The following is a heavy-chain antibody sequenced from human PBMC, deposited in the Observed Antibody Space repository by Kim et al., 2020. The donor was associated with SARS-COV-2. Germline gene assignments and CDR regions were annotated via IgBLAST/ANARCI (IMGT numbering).Heavy chain of an antibody. CDR3: ARDSIYCSGGSCYWRTRVAWYLDL. D-gene: IGHD2-15*01. CDR1: GFSFSSYA. CDR2: ISYDGSNK. Sequence: GGSLRLSCAASGFSFSSYALHWVRQAPGKGLEWVAVISYDGSNKYYADSVKGRFTISRDNSKNTLYLQMNSLRAEDTAVYYCARDSIYCSGGSCYWRTRVAWYLDLSGRSSPVTVSP. V-gene: IGHV3-30-3*01. J-gene: IGHJ2*01.